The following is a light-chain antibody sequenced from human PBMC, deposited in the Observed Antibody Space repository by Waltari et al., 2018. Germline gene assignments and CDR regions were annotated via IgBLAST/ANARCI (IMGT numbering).Light chain of an antibody. V-gene: IGLV1-51*01. CDR1: SSNIGNNY. J-gene: IGLJ3*02. CDR3: GTWDSSLSAWV. Sequence: QSVLTPPPSVSAAPGQKVTISCSGSSSNIGNNYVSWYQQLPGTAPKLLMYDNNKRPLGIPDRFSGSKSGTSATLGITGLQTGDEADYYCGTWDSSLSAWVFGGGTKLTVL. CDR2: DNN.